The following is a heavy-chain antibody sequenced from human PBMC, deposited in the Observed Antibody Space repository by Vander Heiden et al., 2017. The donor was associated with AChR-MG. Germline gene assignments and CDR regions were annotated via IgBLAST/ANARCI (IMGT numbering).Heavy chain of an antibody. CDR1: GFIFNAHA. J-gene: IGHJ6*02. CDR3: ATTPGVAVPGAPGDYAMDV. D-gene: IGHD6-19*01. CDR2: ISGFGDTT. V-gene: IGHV3-23*01. Sequence: EEQLLESGGGLVRPGGSLRLSCAAPGFIFNAHAMSWVRQAPGKGLEWVSSISGFGDTTYYADSVKGRFTISRDNSRNTLYLEMNSLRGEDTAIYYCATTPGVAVPGAPGDYAMDVWGQGTPVTVSS.